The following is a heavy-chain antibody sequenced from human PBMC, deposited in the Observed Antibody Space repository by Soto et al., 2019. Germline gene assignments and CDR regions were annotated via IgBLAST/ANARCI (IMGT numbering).Heavy chain of an antibody. J-gene: IGHJ3*02. CDR1: GLTFSPYG. Sequence: PGGSLRLSCAASGLTFSPYGLSWVRQAPGKGLEWVSYIDSASRTIYYADSVKGRFTISRDNAKSSLWLQMNSLRDEDTAVYYCVRDRMWEQWLGPHDAFEIWGQGTVVTVSS. CDR3: VRDRMWEQWLGPHDAFEI. CDR2: IDSASRTI. D-gene: IGHD6-19*01. V-gene: IGHV3-48*02.